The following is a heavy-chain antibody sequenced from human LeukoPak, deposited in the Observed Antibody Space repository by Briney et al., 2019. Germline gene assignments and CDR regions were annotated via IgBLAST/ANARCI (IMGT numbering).Heavy chain of an antibody. Sequence: SETLSLTCTVSGGSISSSSYYWGWIRQPPGKGLEWIGSIYYSGSTNNNPSLKSRVTISVDTSKNQFSLRLSSVTAADTAVYYCARRRTMFGYFAGEFDYWGQGTLVTVSS. J-gene: IGHJ4*02. CDR1: GGSISSSSYY. D-gene: IGHD3-10*02. CDR2: IYYSGST. CDR3: ARRRTMFGYFAGEFDY. V-gene: IGHV4-39*01.